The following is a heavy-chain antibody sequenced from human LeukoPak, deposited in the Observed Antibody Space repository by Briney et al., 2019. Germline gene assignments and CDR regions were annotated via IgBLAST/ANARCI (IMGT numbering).Heavy chain of an antibody. Sequence: PGRSLRLSCAASGFTFSSYGMHWVRQAPGKGLEWVAVIWYDGSNKYYADSVKGRFTISRDNSKNSLYLQMNSLRTEDTALYYCAAAYSGSYYNGFDYWGQGTVVTVSS. CDR3: AAAYSGSYYNGFDY. D-gene: IGHD3-10*01. V-gene: IGHV3-33*03. J-gene: IGHJ4*02. CDR2: IWYDGSNK. CDR1: GFTFSSYG.